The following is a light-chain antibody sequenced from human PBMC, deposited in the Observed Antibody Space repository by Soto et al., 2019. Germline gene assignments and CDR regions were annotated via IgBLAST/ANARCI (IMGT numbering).Light chain of an antibody. V-gene: IGKV3-11*01. J-gene: IGKJ2*01. CDR1: QIVRGY. Sequence: DTVLTQSPATLTLSPGERATLSCRPSQIVRGYLAWYQQKLGQAPRLLIYDTSNRATGISARFSGSGSGTDFTLTISSLEPEDFAVYYCQQRSNWPGTFGQGTKLEIK. CDR2: DTS. CDR3: QQRSNWPGT.